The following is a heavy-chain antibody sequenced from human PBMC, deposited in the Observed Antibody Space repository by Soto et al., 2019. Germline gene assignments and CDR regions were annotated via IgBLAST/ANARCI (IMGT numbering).Heavy chain of an antibody. CDR3: ARGKGTHRY. D-gene: IGHD3-10*01. V-gene: IGHV1-18*01. CDR1: GYTFRSYG. J-gene: IGHJ4*02. CDR2: ISADSGEA. Sequence: ASVKVSCKASGYTFRSYGVTWVRQAPGQGLEWLGWISADSGEATYAESLKDRLTLTADASATTAFMELKSLRSEDTALYYCARGKGTHRYWGPGTLVTVSS.